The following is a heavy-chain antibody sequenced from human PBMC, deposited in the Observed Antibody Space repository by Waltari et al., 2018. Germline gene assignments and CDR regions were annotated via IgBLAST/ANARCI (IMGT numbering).Heavy chain of an antibody. CDR3: ARDLGVLAYWHFDL. D-gene: IGHD3-3*02. CDR2: INHSGGT. CDR1: GRSFSGYY. Sequence: QVQLQQWGAGLLKPSETLSLTCAVHGRSFSGYYWNWIRQSPGQGLGWIGDINHSGGTNYNPSLKSRVTISVDTSKNQISLHLSSVTAADTAVYYCARDLGVLAYWHFDLWGRGTLVTVSS. V-gene: IGHV4-34*02. J-gene: IGHJ2*01.